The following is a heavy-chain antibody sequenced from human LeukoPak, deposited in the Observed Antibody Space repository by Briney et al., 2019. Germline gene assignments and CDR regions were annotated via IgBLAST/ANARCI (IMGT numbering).Heavy chain of an antibody. J-gene: IGHJ5*02. CDR1: GGSISSSSYY. Sequence: SETLSLTCTVSGGSISSSSYYWGWIRQPPGKGLEWIGSIYYSGSTYYNPSLKSRVTISVDTSKNQFSLKLSSVTAADTAVYYCARSPGGVNNWFDPWGQGTLVTVSS. CDR3: ARSPGGVNNWFDP. CDR2: IYYSGST. V-gene: IGHV4-39*07. D-gene: IGHD2-8*01.